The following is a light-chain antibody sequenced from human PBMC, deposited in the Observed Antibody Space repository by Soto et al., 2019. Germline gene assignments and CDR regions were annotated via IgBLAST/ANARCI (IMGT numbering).Light chain of an antibody. V-gene: IGKV3-20*01. CDR1: QSVSSYY. CDR3: QQCGSTPWT. CDR2: AAS. Sequence: EIVLTQSPGTLSFSPGERATLSCRASQSVSSYYLAWYQQKPGQAPSLLIYAASSRATGIPDRFSGGGSGTDFTLTISRLEPEDFAVYYWQQCGSTPWTFGQGTKVEIK. J-gene: IGKJ1*01.